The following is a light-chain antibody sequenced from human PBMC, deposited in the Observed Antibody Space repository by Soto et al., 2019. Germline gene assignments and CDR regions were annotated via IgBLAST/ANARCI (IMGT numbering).Light chain of an antibody. CDR1: SSNIGAGYD. J-gene: IGLJ2*01. CDR3: QSYDSSLSGVV. Sequence: QAVVTQPPSVSGAPGQRVTISCTGSSSNIGAGYDVHWYQQLPGTAPKLLIYGNSNRPSGVPDRFSGCKSGTSASLAITGLQAEDEADYYCQSYDSSLSGVVFGGGTQLTVL. V-gene: IGLV1-40*01. CDR2: GNS.